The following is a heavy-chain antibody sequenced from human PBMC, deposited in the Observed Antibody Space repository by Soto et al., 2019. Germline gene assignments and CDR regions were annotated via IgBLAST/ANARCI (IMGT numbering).Heavy chain of an antibody. Sequence: PGGSLRLSCAASGFTFSSYWMHWFRQAPGKGLVWVSRINTDGSNTAYADSVKGRFTISRDNAKNTLYLQVSGLRAEDTAVYYYSRWCHYGIVDRFDYWGQGSLVTVSS. D-gene: IGHD3-10*01. CDR2: INTDGSNT. J-gene: IGHJ4*02. CDR3: SRWCHYGIVDRFDY. V-gene: IGHV3-74*01. CDR1: GFTFSSYW.